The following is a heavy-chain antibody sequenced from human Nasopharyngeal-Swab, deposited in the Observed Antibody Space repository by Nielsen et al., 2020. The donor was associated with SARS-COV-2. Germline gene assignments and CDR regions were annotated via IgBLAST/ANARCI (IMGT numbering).Heavy chain of an antibody. V-gene: IGHV3-23*01. J-gene: IGHJ4*02. CDR1: GFSFRNYA. CDR2: ISGSGGRT. D-gene: IGHD4-17*01. CDR3: APTVTTRYFDY. Sequence: GESLKISCAASGFSFRNYAMIWVRQAPGKGLEWVSAISGSGGRTYYADSVKGRFTISRDNSKNTLYLQMNSLRAEDTAVYYCAPTVTTRYFDYWGQGTLVTVSS.